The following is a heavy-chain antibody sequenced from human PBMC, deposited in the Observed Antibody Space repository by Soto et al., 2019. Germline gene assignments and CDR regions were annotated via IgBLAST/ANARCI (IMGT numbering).Heavy chain of an antibody. J-gene: IGHJ4*02. V-gene: IGHV4-31*02. CDR2: IPYSGTS. CDR1: GGSITSGGYY. D-gene: IGHD3-22*01. CDR3: ARAHTYYYDSGSYSKQSFFFDF. Sequence: SETLSLTCSVSGGSITSGGYYWNWIRQLPGGGLEWIGYIPYSGTSYYSPSLESRVTVSIDTSENQFSLKVTSMTAADTAVYFCARAHTYYYDSGSYSKQSFFFDFWGQGTLVTVSS.